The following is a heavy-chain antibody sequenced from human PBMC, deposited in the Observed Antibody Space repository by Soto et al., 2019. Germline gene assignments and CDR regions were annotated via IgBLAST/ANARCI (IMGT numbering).Heavy chain of an antibody. CDR3: ARAGLTTLELATIY. CDR2: INANSGVT. J-gene: IGHJ4*02. D-gene: IGHD5-12*01. V-gene: IGHV1-2*02. Sequence: SAKVSCTASRCTFTDYYVHCVRQSPGQGLEWMGWINANSGVTKFPQKFQGRVIMTGDTSISTVYMELSRLTSDDTAVYYCARAGLTTLELATIYWGQGTQVTVSS. CDR1: RCTFTDYY.